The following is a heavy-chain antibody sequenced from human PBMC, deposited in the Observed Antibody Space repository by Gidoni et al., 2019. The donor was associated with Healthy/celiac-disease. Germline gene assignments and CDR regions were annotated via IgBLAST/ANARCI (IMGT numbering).Heavy chain of an antibody. V-gene: IGHV3-30-3*01. CDR1: GFTFSSYA. Sequence: QVQLVESGGGVVQPGRSLRLSCAASGFTFSSYAMHWVRQAPGKGLEWVAVISYDGSNKYYADSVKGRFTISRDNSKNTLYLQMNSLRAEDTAVYYCARGAVAGHPDYWGQGTLVTVSS. J-gene: IGHJ4*02. CDR3: ARGAVAGHPDY. CDR2: ISYDGSNK. D-gene: IGHD6-19*01.